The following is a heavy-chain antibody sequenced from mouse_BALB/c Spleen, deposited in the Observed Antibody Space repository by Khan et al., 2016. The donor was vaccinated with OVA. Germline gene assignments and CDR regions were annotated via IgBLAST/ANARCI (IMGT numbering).Heavy chain of an antibody. CDR3: ARSPDSYDRGDD. J-gene: IGHJ4*01. D-gene: IGHD2-12*01. CDR2: INPNTGYT. CDR1: GYNLTNYW. Sequence: QVRLQQSGAELAKPGASVKMSCKASGYNLTNYWMHWLKKSPGQGLEWIGYINPNTGYTEYSQKFRDKATLTADKSSSTAYIQLTSLTSEDSAVYHGARSPDSYDRGDDWGQGTSVTVSS. V-gene: IGHV1-7*01.